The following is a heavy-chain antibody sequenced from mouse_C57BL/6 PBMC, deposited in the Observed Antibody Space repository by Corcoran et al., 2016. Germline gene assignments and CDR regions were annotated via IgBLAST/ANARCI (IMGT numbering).Heavy chain of an antibody. CDR1: GYTFPDYY. J-gene: IGHJ2*01. V-gene: IGHV1-19*01. CDR2: INPYNGGT. D-gene: IGHD1-1*01. CDR3: ARRGVYYYGSSSGFDY. Sequence: ELQLQQSGPVLVQPGASVKMSYKASGYTFPDYYMNWVTQSHGTSLEWIGVINPYNGGTSYNQTFKGKATLTVDKSSSTAYMGLNSLTSEDSAVYYCARRGVYYYGSSSGFDYWGQGTTLTVSS.